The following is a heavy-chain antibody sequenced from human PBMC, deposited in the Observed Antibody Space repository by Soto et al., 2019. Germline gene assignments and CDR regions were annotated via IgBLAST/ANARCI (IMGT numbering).Heavy chain of an antibody. J-gene: IGHJ4*02. CDR3: ARDRGIVVVPAALPQTPYYFDY. CDR1: GYTFTSYY. D-gene: IGHD2-2*01. CDR2: INPSGGST. V-gene: IGHV1-46*01. Sequence: GASVKVSCKASGYTFTSYYMHWVRQAPGQGLEWMGIINPSGGSTSYAQKFQGRVTMTRDTSTSTVYMELSSLRSEDTAVYYCARDRGIVVVPAALPQTPYYFDYWGQGTLVTVSS.